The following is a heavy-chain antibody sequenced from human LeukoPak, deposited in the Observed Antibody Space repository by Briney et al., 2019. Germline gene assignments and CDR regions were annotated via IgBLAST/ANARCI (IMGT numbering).Heavy chain of an antibody. CDR3: ARGYYDFWSGYLYYSDY. Sequence: GASVKVSCKASGYTFTGYYMHWVRQAPGQGLEWMGWINPNSGGTNYAQKFQGRVTMTRDTSISTAYMELSRLRSDDTAVYYCARGYYDFWSGYLYYSDYWGQGTLVTVSS. V-gene: IGHV1-2*02. J-gene: IGHJ4*02. D-gene: IGHD3-3*01. CDR1: GYTFTGYY. CDR2: INPNSGGT.